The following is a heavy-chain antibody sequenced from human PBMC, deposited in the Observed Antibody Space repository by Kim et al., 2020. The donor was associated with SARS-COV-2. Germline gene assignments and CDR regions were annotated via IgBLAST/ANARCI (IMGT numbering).Heavy chain of an antibody. CDR3: ARGQPGA. CDR2: INPNSGGT. J-gene: IGHJ5*02. Sequence: ASVKVSCKASGYTFTGYYIHWVRQAPGQGLEWMGWINPNSGGTNYAQKLQGRVTMTRDTSISTAYMELSSLRSDDTAVYYCARGQPGAWGQGPLVTVSS. CDR1: GYTFTGYY. D-gene: IGHD6-13*01. V-gene: IGHV1-2*02.